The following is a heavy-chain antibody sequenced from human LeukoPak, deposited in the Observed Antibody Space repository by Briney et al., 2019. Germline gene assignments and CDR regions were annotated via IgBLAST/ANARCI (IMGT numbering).Heavy chain of an antibody. CDR2: IYYGGST. J-gene: IGHJ6*02. CDR1: GLTVSSNY. D-gene: IGHD6-19*01. Sequence: PGGPLRLSCAASGLTVSSNYMTWVRQAPGKGLDWVSVIYYGGSTYYADSVKGRFTISRDNSKNTLYLQMNSLRVEDTAVYYCARDHRNTMAVGGYDFHGMDVWGQGTTVTVSS. V-gene: IGHV3-53*01. CDR3: ARDHRNTMAVGGYDFHGMDV.